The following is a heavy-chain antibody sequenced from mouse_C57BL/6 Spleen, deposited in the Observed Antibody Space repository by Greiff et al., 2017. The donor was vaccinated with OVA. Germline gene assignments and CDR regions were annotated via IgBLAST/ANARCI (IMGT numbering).Heavy chain of an antibody. CDR1: GFTFSSYG. CDR2: ISSGGSYT. Sequence: EVKLVESGGDLVKPGGSLKLSCAASGFTFSSYGMSWVRQTPDKRLEWVATISSGGSYTYYPDSVKGRFTISRDNAKNTLYLQMSSLKSEDTAMYYCAAYGSEGYFDVWGTGTTVTVSS. J-gene: IGHJ1*03. CDR3: AAYGSEGYFDV. V-gene: IGHV5-6*02. D-gene: IGHD1-1*01.